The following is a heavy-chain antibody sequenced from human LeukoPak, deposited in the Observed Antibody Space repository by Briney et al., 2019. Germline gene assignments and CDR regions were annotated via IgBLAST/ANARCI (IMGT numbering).Heavy chain of an antibody. Sequence: GGSLRLSCAASGFTFSSYEMNWVRQAPGKGLEWVSYISSSGSTIYYADSVKGRFTISRDNAKNSLYLQMNSLRAEDTAVYYCASMGWSYYFDYWGQGTLVTVSS. CDR3: ASMGWSYYFDY. J-gene: IGHJ4*02. CDR2: ISSSGSTI. CDR1: GFTFSSYE. V-gene: IGHV3-48*03. D-gene: IGHD6-19*01.